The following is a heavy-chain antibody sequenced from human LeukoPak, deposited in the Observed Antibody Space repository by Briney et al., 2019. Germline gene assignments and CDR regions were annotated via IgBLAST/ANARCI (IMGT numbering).Heavy chain of an antibody. Sequence: ASVKVSCKASGGTFSSYAISWVRQAPGQGLEWMGGIIPIFGTANYAQKFQGRVTITADESTSTAYMELSSLRSEDTAVYYCARGGAWSGSKGDAFDIWGQGTMVTVSS. CDR3: ARGGAWSGSKGDAFDI. CDR1: GGTFSSYA. CDR2: IIPIFGTA. V-gene: IGHV1-69*13. J-gene: IGHJ3*02. D-gene: IGHD3-3*01.